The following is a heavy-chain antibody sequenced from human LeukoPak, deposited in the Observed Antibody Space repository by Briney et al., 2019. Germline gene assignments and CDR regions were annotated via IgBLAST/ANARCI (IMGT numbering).Heavy chain of an antibody. V-gene: IGHV4-39*07. Sequence: SQTLSLTCTVSGDSISSGDYYWSWIRQPAGKGLEWIGSIHYSGSTYYNPSLQSRVTISIDTSKNQFSLKLRFVTAADTAVYYCARVRCSGGSCPYYYYYYYMDVWGKGTTVTVSS. J-gene: IGHJ6*03. CDR3: ARVRCSGGSCPYYYYYYYMDV. CDR2: IHYSGST. D-gene: IGHD2-15*01. CDR1: GDSISSGDYY.